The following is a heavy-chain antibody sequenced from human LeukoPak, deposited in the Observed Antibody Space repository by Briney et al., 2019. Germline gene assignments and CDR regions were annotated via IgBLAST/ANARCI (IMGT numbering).Heavy chain of an antibody. J-gene: IGHJ5*02. D-gene: IGHD3-10*01. CDR3: ARDQRLLWFGEQINWFDP. Sequence: ASVKVSCKASGYTFTSYAMNWVRQAPGQGLEWMGWINTNTGNPTYAQGFTGRFVFSLDTSVSTAYLQISSLKAEDTAVYYCARDQRLLWFGEQINWFDPWGQGTLVTVSS. CDR2: INTNTGNP. CDR1: GYTFTSYA. V-gene: IGHV7-4-1*02.